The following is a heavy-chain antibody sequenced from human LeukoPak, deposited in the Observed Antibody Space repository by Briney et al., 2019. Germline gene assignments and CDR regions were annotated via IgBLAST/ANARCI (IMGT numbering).Heavy chain of an antibody. CDR3: ARGSSGWPGDY. D-gene: IGHD6-19*01. Sequence: GGSLRLSCAASGFIFSSYGMHWVRQAPGKGLEWVAVIWYDGSNKYYADSVKGRSTISRDNSKNTLYLQMNSLRAEDTAVYYCARGSSGWPGDYWGQGTLVTVSS. CDR2: IWYDGSNK. V-gene: IGHV3-33*01. CDR1: GFIFSSYG. J-gene: IGHJ4*02.